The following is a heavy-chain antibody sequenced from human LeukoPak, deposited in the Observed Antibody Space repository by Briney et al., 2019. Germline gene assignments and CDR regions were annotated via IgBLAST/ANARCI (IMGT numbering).Heavy chain of an antibody. V-gene: IGHV3-73*01. CDR2: IRSKANSYAT. Sequence: SVRLPCAASVFTFSGSAMLWVRQASGKGWEWVGRIRSKANSYATAYAASEKGRFNISRDESKNTAYLQMNSLKTEDTVVYYGTSGQGPQGGYSNFPSQNYYYYYMDVWGKGTTVTVSS. CDR1: VFTFSGSA. J-gene: IGHJ6*03. D-gene: IGHD4-11*01. CDR3: TSGQGPQGGYSNFPSQNYYYYYMDV.